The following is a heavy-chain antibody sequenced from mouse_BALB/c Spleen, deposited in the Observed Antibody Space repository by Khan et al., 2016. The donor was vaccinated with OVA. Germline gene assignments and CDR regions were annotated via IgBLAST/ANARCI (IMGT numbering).Heavy chain of an antibody. J-gene: IGHJ3*01. CDR2: ISTNYGDA. CDR1: GYTFTDYA. Sequence: QVQLQQSGAELVRSGVSVKISCKASGYTFTDYAMHWVKQRHAKNLEWIGVISTNYGDADYSQKFQGKASMTVDRSSSTVYMGLARRRSEESAIYYCVRGGKFAYWGQGTRVAVSA. CDR3: VRGGKFAY. V-gene: IGHV1S137*01. D-gene: IGHD1-1*02.